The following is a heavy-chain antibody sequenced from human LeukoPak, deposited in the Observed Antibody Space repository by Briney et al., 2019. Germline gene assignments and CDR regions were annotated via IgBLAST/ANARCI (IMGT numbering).Heavy chain of an antibody. V-gene: IGHV1-18*01. CDR1: GYTFTSYG. J-gene: IGHJ3*02. D-gene: IGHD1-7*01. CDR2: ISASNGNT. CDR3: AREDFDGITGTTRAFDI. Sequence: ASVKVSCKASGYTFTSYGISWVRQAPGQGLEWMGWISASNGNTNYAQKLQGRVTMTTDTSISTAYMELSRLRSDDTAVYYCAREDFDGITGTTRAFDIWGQGTMVTVSS.